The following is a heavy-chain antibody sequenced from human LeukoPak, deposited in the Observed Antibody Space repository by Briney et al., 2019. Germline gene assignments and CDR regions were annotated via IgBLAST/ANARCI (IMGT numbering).Heavy chain of an antibody. CDR3: ARSPSDINHLDV. CDR1: GGSISSDY. Sequence: SETLSLTCTVYGGSISSDYWSWIRQPPGKGLDWIGYIYYSGGTNYNPSLKSRVTISVDTSKKQFSLTLSSVTAADTAVYYCARSPSDINHLDVWGQGTTVTVSS. V-gene: IGHV4-59*12. CDR2: IYYSGGT. J-gene: IGHJ6*02. D-gene: IGHD2-15*01.